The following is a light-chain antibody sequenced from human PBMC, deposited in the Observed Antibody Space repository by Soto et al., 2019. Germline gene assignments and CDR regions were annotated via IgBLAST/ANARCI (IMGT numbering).Light chain of an antibody. V-gene: IGLV2-14*01. CDR2: DVS. CDR3: SSYTSSSTLV. CDR1: SSDVGGYNY. Sequence: QCALTQPASVSGSPGPSITISCTGTSSDVGGYNYVSWYQQHPGKAPKLMIYDVSNRPSGVSNRFSGSKSGNTASLTISGLQAEDEADYYCSSYTSSSTLVFGGGTKLTVL. J-gene: IGLJ2*01.